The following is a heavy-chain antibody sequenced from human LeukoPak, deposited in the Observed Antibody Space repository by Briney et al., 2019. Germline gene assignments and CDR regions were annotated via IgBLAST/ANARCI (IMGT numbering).Heavy chain of an antibody. CDR1: GFIYNIYS. V-gene: IGHV3-21*01. CDR2: ISSSSRYI. CDR3: AKSQYYDILTGYLH. D-gene: IGHD3-9*01. Sequence: PGGSLRLLCAASGFIYNIYSKNCVPQAPGKGLECVSSISSSSRYIYYADSVKHRFTISRDNAKNSLYLQMNSLRAEDTAVYYCAKSQYYDILTGYLHWGQGTLVTVSS. J-gene: IGHJ4*02.